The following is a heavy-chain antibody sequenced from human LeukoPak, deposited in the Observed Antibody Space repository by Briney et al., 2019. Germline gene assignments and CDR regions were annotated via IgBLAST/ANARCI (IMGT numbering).Heavy chain of an antibody. CDR1: GYSISRGYY. CDR2: IYHIGST. J-gene: IGHJ4*02. V-gene: IGHV4-38-2*01. D-gene: IGHD1-20*01. CDR3: ARAGWIITSGIDY. Sequence: SETLSLTCGVSGYSISRGYYWAWLRQPPGKGLEGIGTIYHIGSTYYNPSLESRVTISVDTSKNEFSLNLNSVTAADTAVYYCARAGWIITSGIDYWGQGALVTVSS.